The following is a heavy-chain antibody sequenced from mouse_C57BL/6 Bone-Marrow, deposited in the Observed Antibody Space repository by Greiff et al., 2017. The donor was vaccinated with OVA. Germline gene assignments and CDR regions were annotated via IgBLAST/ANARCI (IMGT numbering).Heavy chain of an antibody. Sequence: EVQVVESGPGLVKPSQSLSLTCSVTGYSITSGYYWNWIRQFPGNKLEWMGYISYDGSNNYNPSLKNRISITRDTSKNQFFLKLNSVTTEDTATYYCARALYGSSYDWYFDVWGTGTTVTVSS. J-gene: IGHJ1*03. CDR1: GYSITSGYY. CDR3: ARALYGSSYDWYFDV. CDR2: ISYDGSN. D-gene: IGHD1-1*01. V-gene: IGHV3-6*01.